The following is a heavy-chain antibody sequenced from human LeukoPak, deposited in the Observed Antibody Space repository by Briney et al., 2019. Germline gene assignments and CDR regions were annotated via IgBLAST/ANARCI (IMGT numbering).Heavy chain of an antibody. Sequence: GESLKISCKGSGYSFTSYWIGWVRQMPGKGLEWMGIIYPGDSDTRYSPSFQGQVTISADKSISTAYLQWSSLKASDTAMYYCASSARPAPDIGWYVAEDYYGMDVWGQGTTVTVSS. CDR3: ASSARPAPDIGWYVAEDYYGMDV. V-gene: IGHV5-51*01. CDR1: GYSFTSYW. J-gene: IGHJ6*02. D-gene: IGHD6-19*01. CDR2: IYPGDSDT.